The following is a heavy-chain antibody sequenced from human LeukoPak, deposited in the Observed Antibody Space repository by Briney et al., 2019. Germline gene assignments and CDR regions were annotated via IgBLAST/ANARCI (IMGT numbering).Heavy chain of an antibody. CDR3: ARDGMATDYYYGMDV. CDR1: GGSISSSSYY. J-gene: IGHJ6*02. Sequence: SETLSLTCTVSGGSISSSSYYWGWIRQPPGKGLEWIGSIYYSGSTYYNPSLKSRVTISVDTSKNQFSLKLSSVTAADTAVYYCARDGMATDYYYGMDVWGQGTTVTVSS. D-gene: IGHD5-24*01. V-gene: IGHV4-39*02. CDR2: IYYSGST.